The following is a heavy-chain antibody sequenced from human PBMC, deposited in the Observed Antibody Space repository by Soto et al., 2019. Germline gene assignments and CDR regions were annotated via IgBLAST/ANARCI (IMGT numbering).Heavy chain of an antibody. CDR1: GFTFSSYS. D-gene: IGHD6-13*01. V-gene: IGHV3-48*01. J-gene: IGHJ4*02. Sequence: SQRLSCAASGFTFSSYSINWVRQAPGKGLEWVSYISSSSTIYYADSVKGRFTISRDNAKNSLYLQMNSLRAEDTAVYYCASRGSSWSTMYEYWGQGT. CDR2: ISSSSTI. CDR3: ASRGSSWSTMYEY.